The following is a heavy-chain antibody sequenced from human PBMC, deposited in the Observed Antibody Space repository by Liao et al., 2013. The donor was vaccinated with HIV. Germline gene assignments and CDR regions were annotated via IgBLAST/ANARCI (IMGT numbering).Heavy chain of an antibody. CDR2: IYTSGST. D-gene: IGHD3-3*01. J-gene: IGHJ4*02. CDR1: GGSISSGNYY. Sequence: QVQLQESGPGLVKPSQTLSLTCTVSGGSISSGNYYWSWIRQPAGKGLEWIGRIYTSGSTNYNPSLKSRVTISVDTSKNQFSLKLSSVTAADTAVYYCARDRPDFWSPLDYWGQGTLVTVSS. V-gene: IGHV4-61*02. CDR3: ARDRPDFWSPLDY.